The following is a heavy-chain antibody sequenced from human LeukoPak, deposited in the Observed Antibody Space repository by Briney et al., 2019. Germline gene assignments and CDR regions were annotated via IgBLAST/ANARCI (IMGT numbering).Heavy chain of an antibody. D-gene: IGHD1-26*01. CDR1: GGTFSSYA. CDR2: IIPIFGTA. J-gene: IGHJ4*02. CDR3: AIPSRELLWWYFDY. V-gene: IGHV1-69*05. Sequence: ASVKVSCKASGGTFSSYAISWVRQAPGQGLEWMGGIIPIFGTANYAQKFQSRVTITTDESTSTAYMEPSSLRSEDTAVYYCAIPSRELLWWYFDYWGQGTLVTVSS.